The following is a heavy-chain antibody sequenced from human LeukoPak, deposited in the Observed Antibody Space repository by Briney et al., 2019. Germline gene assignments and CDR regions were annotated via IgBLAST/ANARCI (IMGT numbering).Heavy chain of an antibody. CDR2: IYYSGST. D-gene: IGHD2-2*01. CDR1: GGSISSYY. V-gene: IGHV4-59*12. CDR3: ARGGDIVVVPAAPVAFDI. J-gene: IGHJ3*02. Sequence: PSETLSLTCTVSGGSISSYYWSWIRQPPGKGLEWIGYIYYSGSTNYNPSLKSRVTISVDTSKNQFSLKLSSVTAADTAVYYCARGGDIVVVPAAPVAFDIWGQGTMVTVSS.